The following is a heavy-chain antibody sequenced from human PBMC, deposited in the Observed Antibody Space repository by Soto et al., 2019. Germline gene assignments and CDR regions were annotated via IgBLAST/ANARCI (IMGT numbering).Heavy chain of an antibody. CDR2: IIPIFGAS. V-gene: IGHV1-69*01. D-gene: IGHD3-22*01. Sequence: QVHLVQSGAEMKKPGSSVRVSCEASGGTFSTSGFGWVRQAPGQGLEWMGGIIPIFGASNYAPKFQGRITIRADESTSTAYLEMSGLKSEDTATYYCARDPLSGWAHYAFDVWGPGNLIIVSS. J-gene: IGHJ3*01. CDR1: GGTFSTSG. CDR3: ARDPLSGWAHYAFDV.